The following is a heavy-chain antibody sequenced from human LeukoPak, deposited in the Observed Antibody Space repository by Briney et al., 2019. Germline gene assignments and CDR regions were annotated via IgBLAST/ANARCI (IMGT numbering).Heavy chain of an antibody. Sequence: GGSLRLSWAASGFTFSSYAMSWVRQGPGKGLEWVSILYSGAGTRYADSVKGRFTISRDNSKNTLYLQMNSLRAEDSAVYYCATLGGNSFDYWGQGTLVTVSS. J-gene: IGHJ4*02. CDR2: ILYSGAGT. CDR1: GFTFSSYA. CDR3: ATLGGNSFDY. D-gene: IGHD2-15*01. V-gene: IGHV3-23*03.